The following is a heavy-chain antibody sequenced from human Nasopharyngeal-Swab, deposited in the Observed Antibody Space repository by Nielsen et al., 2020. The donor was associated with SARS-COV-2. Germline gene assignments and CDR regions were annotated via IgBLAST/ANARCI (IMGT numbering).Heavy chain of an antibody. V-gene: IGHV4-39*01. J-gene: IGHJ6*02. Sequence: SETLSLTCTVSGGSISSSSYYWGWIRQPPGKGLEWIGSIYYSGSTYYNPSLKSRVTISVDTSKNQFSLKLSSVTAADTAVYYCARLRYSLLAAGTYYYYGMDVWGQGTTVTVSS. CDR2: IYYSGST. CDR3: ARLRYSLLAAGTYYYYGMDV. D-gene: IGHD6-13*01. CDR1: GGSISSSSYY.